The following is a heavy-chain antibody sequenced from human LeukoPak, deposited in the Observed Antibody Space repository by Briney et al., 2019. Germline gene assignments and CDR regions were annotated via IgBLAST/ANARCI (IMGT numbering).Heavy chain of an antibody. D-gene: IGHD3-10*01. Sequence: GESLKISCKGSGYSFTNYWIGWVRQMPGKGLEWMGIIYPGDSNTRYSPSFQGQVTISADKSISTAYLQWSSLKASDTAVYYCARHGVTMVRGVPYYHYGMDVWGQGTTVTVSS. J-gene: IGHJ6*02. CDR2: IYPGDSNT. V-gene: IGHV5-51*01. CDR1: GYSFTNYW. CDR3: ARHGVTMVRGVPYYHYGMDV.